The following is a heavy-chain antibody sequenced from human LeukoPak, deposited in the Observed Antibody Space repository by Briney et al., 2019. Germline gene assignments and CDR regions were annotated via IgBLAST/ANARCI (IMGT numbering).Heavy chain of an antibody. Sequence: ASVKVSCKASGYTFTGYYMHWVRQAPGQGLEWMGWINPNSGGTNYAQKFQGWVTMTRDTSISTAYMELSRLRSDDTAVYYCARAGYCSGGSCYGGPYYYYGMDVWGQGTTVTVSS. J-gene: IGHJ6*02. D-gene: IGHD2-15*01. CDR3: ARAGYCSGGSCYGGPYYYYGMDV. CDR1: GYTFTGYY. CDR2: INPNSGGT. V-gene: IGHV1-2*04.